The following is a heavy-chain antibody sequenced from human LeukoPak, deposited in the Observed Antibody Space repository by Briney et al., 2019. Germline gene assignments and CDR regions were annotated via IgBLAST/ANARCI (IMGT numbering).Heavy chain of an antibody. V-gene: IGHV1-69*04. CDR2: IIPILGIA. CDR1: GGTFSSYA. CDR3: AREHSSDYNDYCGLGTLVRVSV. D-gene: IGHD3-22*01. J-gene: IGHJ3*01. Sequence: SVKVSCKASGGTFSSYAISWVRQAPGQGLEWMGRIIPILGIANYAQKFQGRVTMTRDTSTSTVYMELSSLRSEDTAVYYCAREHSSDYNDYCGLGTLVRVSVW.